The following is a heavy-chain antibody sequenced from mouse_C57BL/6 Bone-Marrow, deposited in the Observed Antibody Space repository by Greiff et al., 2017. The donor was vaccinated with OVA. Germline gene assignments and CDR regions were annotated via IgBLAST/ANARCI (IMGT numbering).Heavy chain of an antibody. V-gene: IGHV5-15*01. J-gene: IGHJ3*01. CDR2: ISNLAYSI. CDR1: GFTFSDYG. Sequence: EVHLVESGGGLVQPGGSLKLSCAASGFTFSDYGMAWVRQAPRKGPEWVAFISNLAYSIYYADTVTGRFTISRENAKNTLYLEMSSLRSEDTAMYHCARPLYYDYDGAWFAYWGQGTLVTVSA. CDR3: ARPLYYDYDGAWFAY. D-gene: IGHD2-4*01.